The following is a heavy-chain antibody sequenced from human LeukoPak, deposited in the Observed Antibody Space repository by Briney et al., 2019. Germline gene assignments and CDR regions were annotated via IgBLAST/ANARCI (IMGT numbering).Heavy chain of an antibody. CDR2: INPNSGGT. CDR3: ARETSLRRDNWDPWDN. D-gene: IGHD1-1*01. J-gene: IGHJ4*02. CDR1: GYTFTGYY. V-gene: IGHV1-2*02. Sequence: GASVKVSCKASGYTFTGYYIHWVRQAPGLGLEWMGWINPNSGGTNYAQKFQGRVTMTRDTSISTAYMELSRLRSDDTAVYYCARETSLRRDNWDPWDNWGQGAPLTVSS.